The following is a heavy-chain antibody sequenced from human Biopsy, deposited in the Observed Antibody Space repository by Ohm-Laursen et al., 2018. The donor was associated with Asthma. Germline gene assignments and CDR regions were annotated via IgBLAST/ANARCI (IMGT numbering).Heavy chain of an antibody. CDR3: ARGDSSNWSHYYFDY. CDR2: IYSGGTS. V-gene: IGHV3-53*01. D-gene: IGHD3-22*01. J-gene: IGHJ4*02. Sequence: LSLTCTVSGGSISSGAYYWSWVRQAPGKGLEWVSVIYSGGTSHTADSVRGRFTISRDYSKNTLYLQMHSLRAEDTVVYYCARGDSSNWSHYYFDYWGQGTLVTVSS. CDR1: GGSISSGAYY.